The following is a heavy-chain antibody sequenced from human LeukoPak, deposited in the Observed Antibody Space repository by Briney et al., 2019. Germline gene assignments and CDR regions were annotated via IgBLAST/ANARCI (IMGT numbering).Heavy chain of an antibody. V-gene: IGHV4-38-2*02. CDR1: GYSISSGYY. CDR3: ARDMARGVITYVDY. J-gene: IGHJ4*02. Sequence: PSETLSLTCTVSGYSISSGYYWGWIRQPPGKGLEWIGSIYHSGSTYYNPSLKSRVTISVDTSKNQFYLKLSSVTAADTAVYYCARDMARGVITYVDYWGQGTLVTVSS. D-gene: IGHD3-10*01. CDR2: IYHSGST.